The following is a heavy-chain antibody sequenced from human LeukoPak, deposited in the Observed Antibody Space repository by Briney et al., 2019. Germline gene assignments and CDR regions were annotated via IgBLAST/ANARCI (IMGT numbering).Heavy chain of an antibody. Sequence: GGSLRLSCAASGFTFSSYSMNWVRQAPGKGLEWVSSISSSSSYIYYADSVKGRFTISRDNAKNSLYPQMNSLRAEDTAVYYCARGMLLGRFDPWGQGTLVTVPS. J-gene: IGHJ5*02. V-gene: IGHV3-21*01. CDR2: ISSSSSYI. CDR3: ARGMLLGRFDP. D-gene: IGHD2-15*01. CDR1: GFTFSSYS.